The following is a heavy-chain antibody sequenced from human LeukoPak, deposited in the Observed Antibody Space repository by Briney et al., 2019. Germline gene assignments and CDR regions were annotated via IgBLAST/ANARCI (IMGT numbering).Heavy chain of an antibody. CDR2: IYYSGST. V-gene: IGHV4-59*01. CDR1: GGSISSYY. Sequence: SETLSLTCTVSGGSISSYYWSWIRQPPGKGLEWIGYIYYSGSTNYNPSLKSRVTISVDTSKNQFSLRLTSVTAADTAVYYCARDRELGYWGQGTLVTVSS. CDR3: ARDRELGY. J-gene: IGHJ4*02. D-gene: IGHD3-10*01.